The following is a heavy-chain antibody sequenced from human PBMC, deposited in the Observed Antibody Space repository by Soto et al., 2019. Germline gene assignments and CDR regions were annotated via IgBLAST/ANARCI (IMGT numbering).Heavy chain of an antibody. CDR1: GYTFTSYG. CDR2: SNAGNGNT. V-gene: IGHV1-3*01. Sequence: QVQLVQSGAEVKKPGASVKVSCKASGYTFTSYGMQWVRQAPGQRLGWMGWSNAGNGNTKYSQKFQGRVTITRDTSASTAYMELSSLRSEDTAVYSCARDLGGWTDYWGQGTLVTVSS. J-gene: IGHJ4*02. CDR3: ARDLGGWTDY. D-gene: IGHD6-19*01.